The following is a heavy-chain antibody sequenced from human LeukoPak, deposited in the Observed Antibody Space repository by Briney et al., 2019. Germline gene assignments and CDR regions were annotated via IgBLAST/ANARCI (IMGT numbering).Heavy chain of an antibody. CDR3: ARLDKRVHNTFDI. Sequence: SETLSLTCTVSSGSISSSSFYWGWIRQPPGKGLQWIGSASSSGSTYYNPSLNSRVTISVDTSKNQFSLKLSSVTAADTAVYYCARLDKRVHNTFDIWGQGTMVTVSS. CDR2: ASSSGST. CDR1: SGSISSSSFY. J-gene: IGHJ3*02. D-gene: IGHD3-9*01. V-gene: IGHV4-39*01.